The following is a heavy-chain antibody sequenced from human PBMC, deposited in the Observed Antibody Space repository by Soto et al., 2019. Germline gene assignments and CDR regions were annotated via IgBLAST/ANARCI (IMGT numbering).Heavy chain of an antibody. Sequence: ASVKVSCKASGYTFTSYGISWVRQAPGQGLEWMGWISAYNGNTNYAQKLQGRVTMTTDTSTSTAYMELRSLRSDDTAVYYCARDYYDSSGLYYYYGMDVWGQGTTVTVSS. CDR3: ARDYYDSSGLYYYYGMDV. V-gene: IGHV1-18*01. J-gene: IGHJ6*02. D-gene: IGHD3-22*01. CDR1: GYTFTSYG. CDR2: ISAYNGNT.